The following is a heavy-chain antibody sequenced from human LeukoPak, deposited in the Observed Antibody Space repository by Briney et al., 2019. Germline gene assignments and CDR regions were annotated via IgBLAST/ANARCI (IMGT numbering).Heavy chain of an antibody. J-gene: IGHJ4*02. CDR1: GGSFSGYY. D-gene: IGHD4-23*01. V-gene: IGHV4-34*01. CDR2: INHSGST. Sequence: SDTLSLTCAVYGGSFSGYYWNLIRQPPGKGLEWIGEINHSGSTKYNPSLKSRVNISIDTSKNQFSLKLSSVTAADTAVYYCAGSTDYGGNFFDYWGQGTLVTVSS. CDR3: AGSTDYGGNFFDY.